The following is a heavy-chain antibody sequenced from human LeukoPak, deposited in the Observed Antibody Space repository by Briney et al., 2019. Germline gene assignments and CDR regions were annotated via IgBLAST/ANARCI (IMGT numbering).Heavy chain of an antibody. CDR2: ISSDESIT. D-gene: IGHD6-19*01. CDR3: ARVSLSSGCLSN. CDR1: GFTFSNYW. V-gene: IGHV3-74*01. J-gene: IGHJ4*02. Sequence: GSLRLSCAASGFTFSNYWMHWVRQAPGKGLVWVSRISSDESITSYADSVKGRFTISRDNAKNTLFLQMNGLRAEDTAVYYCARVSLSSGCLSNWGQGTLVTVSS.